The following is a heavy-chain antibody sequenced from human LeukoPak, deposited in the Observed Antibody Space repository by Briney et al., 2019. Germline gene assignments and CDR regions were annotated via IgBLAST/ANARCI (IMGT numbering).Heavy chain of an antibody. D-gene: IGHD3-10*01. CDR3: ARQVWFGELSLWFDP. Sequence: SETLSLTCTVSGGSISSSSYYWGWIRQPPGKGLEWIGSIYYSGSTYYNPSLKSRVTISVDTSKNQFSLKLSSVTAADTAVYYCARQVWFGELSLWFDPWGQGTLVTVSS. V-gene: IGHV4-39*01. CDR2: IYYSGST. CDR1: GGSISSSSYY. J-gene: IGHJ5*02.